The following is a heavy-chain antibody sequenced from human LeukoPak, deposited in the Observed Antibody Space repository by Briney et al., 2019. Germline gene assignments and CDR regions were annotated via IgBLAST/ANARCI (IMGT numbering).Heavy chain of an antibody. D-gene: IGHD3-22*01. V-gene: IGHV4-4*09. CDR3: ATLNDSSGYYSPSYYYYYMDV. Sequence: SETLSLTCTVSGGSISSYYWSWIRQPPGKGLEWIGYIYTSGSTNYNPSLKSRVTISVDTSKNQFSLKLSSVTAADTAVYYCATLNDSSGYYSPSYYYYYMDVWGKGTTVTVSS. J-gene: IGHJ6*03. CDR2: IYTSGST. CDR1: GGSISSYY.